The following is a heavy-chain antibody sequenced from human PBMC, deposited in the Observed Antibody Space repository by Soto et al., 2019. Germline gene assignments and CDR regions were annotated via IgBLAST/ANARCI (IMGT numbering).Heavy chain of an antibody. D-gene: IGHD2-15*01. J-gene: IGHJ6*02. CDR3: AKEIDIVVVVGAPGGMDV. CDR2: ISSSSSYK. V-gene: IGHV3-21*01. Sequence: PGGSLRLSCAASGFTFGTYTMNWVRQAPGKGLEWVSSISSSSSYKYYADSVKGRFTISRDHAKNSLYLQMNSLRAEDTAVYYCAKEIDIVVVVGAPGGMDVWAKGPRSPSP. CDR1: GFTFGTYT.